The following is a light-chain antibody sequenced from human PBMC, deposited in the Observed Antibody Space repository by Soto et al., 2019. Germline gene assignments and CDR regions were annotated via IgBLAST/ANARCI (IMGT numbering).Light chain of an antibody. CDR3: SSYTGSGNDV. J-gene: IGLJ1*01. Sequence: QSTLTQPASVSGSPGQSITISCTGSSSDVGNYNYVSWYQQHPGKGPKLMIYDVSHRPSGVSNLFSGSKSGNTASLTISGLQAEDEADYYCSSYTGSGNDVFGTGTKLTVL. V-gene: IGLV2-14*03. CDR2: DVS. CDR1: SSDVGNYNY.